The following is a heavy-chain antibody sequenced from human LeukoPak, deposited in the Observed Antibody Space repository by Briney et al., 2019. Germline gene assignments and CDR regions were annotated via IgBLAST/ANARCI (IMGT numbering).Heavy chain of an antibody. J-gene: IGHJ4*02. D-gene: IGHD6-13*01. CDR2: IYYSGST. CDR3: ARARQQLVPDY. Sequence: LRLSCAASGFTFSSYAMSWIRQHPGKGLEWIGYIYYSGSTYYNPSLKSRVTISVDTSKNQFSLKLSSVTAADTAVYYCARARQQLVPDYWGQGTLVTVSS. CDR1: GFTFSSYA. V-gene: IGHV4-31*02.